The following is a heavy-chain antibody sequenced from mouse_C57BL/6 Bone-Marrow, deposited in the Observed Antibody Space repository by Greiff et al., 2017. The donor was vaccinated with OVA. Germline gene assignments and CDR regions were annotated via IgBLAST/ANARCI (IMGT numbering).Heavy chain of an antibody. Sequence: VQLQQSGAELVRPGSSVKMSCKTSGYTFTSYGINWVKQRPGQGLEWIGYIYIGNGYTEYNAKFKGKATLTSDPSSSTAYMQLSSLTSEDSAIYFCARRYWSHWYFDVWGTGTTVTVSS. D-gene: IGHD2-14*01. CDR2: IYIGNGYT. V-gene: IGHV1-58*01. CDR3: ARRYWSHWYFDV. J-gene: IGHJ1*03. CDR1: GYTFTSYG.